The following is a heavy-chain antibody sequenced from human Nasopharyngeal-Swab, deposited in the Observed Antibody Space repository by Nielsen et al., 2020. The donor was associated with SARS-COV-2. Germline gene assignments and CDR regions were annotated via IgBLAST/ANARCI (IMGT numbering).Heavy chain of an antibody. V-gene: IGHV3-73*01. D-gene: IGHD4-23*01. CDR3: TRPLGATVVTALTGYYYYMDV. Sequence: GGSLRLSCAASGFTFSGSAMHWVRQASGKGLEWVGRIRNKANSYATAYAASVKGRFTISRDDSKNTAYLQMNSLKTEDTAVYYCTRPLGATVVTALTGYYYYMDVWGKGTTVTVSS. J-gene: IGHJ6*03. CDR1: GFTFSGSA. CDR2: IRNKANSYAT.